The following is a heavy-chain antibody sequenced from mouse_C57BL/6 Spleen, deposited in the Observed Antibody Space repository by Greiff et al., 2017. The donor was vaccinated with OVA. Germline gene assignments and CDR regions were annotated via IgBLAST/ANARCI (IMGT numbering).Heavy chain of an antibody. CDR3: TIYYGSSYPAWFAY. Sequence: VHVKQSGAELVRPGASVKLSCTASGFNIKDDYMHWVKQRPEQGLEWIGWIDPENGDTEYASKFQGKATITADTSSNTAYLQLSSLTSEDTAVYYCTIYYGSSYPAWFAYWGQGTLVTVSA. CDR2: IDPENGDT. CDR1: GFNIKDDY. V-gene: IGHV14-4*01. D-gene: IGHD1-1*01. J-gene: IGHJ3*01.